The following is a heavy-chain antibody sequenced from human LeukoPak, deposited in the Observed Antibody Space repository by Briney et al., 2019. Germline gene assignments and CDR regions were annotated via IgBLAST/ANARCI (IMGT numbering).Heavy chain of an antibody. J-gene: IGHJ4*02. CDR3: ARDTSGWYYFDY. Sequence: PGGSLRLSCETSGFIFSNCWMTWVRQAPGKGLEWVANIKTDASEKYYADSVKGRFTISRDNSKNTLYLQMNSLRAEDTAVYYCARDTSGWYYFDYWGQGTLLTVSS. V-gene: IGHV3-7*03. D-gene: IGHD6-19*01. CDR1: GFIFSNCW. CDR2: IKTDASEK.